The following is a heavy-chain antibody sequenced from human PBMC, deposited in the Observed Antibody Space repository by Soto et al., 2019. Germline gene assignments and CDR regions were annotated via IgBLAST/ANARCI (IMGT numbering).Heavy chain of an antibody. J-gene: IGHJ4*02. Sequence: EVQLVESGGGLVQPGESLRLSCAGSGFTASDNYMSWVRQAPGKGLEWVSVIYSGGSAYYADSVKGRYTISRDDSKNTVYLQMNSLKAEDTAVYYCAGGLVRAFFDYWGQGTLVTVSS. CDR3: AGGLVRAFFDY. CDR2: IYSGGSA. V-gene: IGHV3-66*01. D-gene: IGHD3-10*01. CDR1: GFTASDNY.